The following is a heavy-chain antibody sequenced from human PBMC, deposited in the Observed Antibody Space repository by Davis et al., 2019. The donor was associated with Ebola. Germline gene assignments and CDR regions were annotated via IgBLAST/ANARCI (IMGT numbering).Heavy chain of an antibody. J-gene: IGHJ4*02. D-gene: IGHD3-10*01. Sequence: GGSLRLSCAASGFTFSDYYMSWIRQAPGKGLEWVSYISSSDSTIYYADSVKGRFTISRDNAKNSLYLQMNSLRAEDTAVYYCARDSKLLWFGELLYSGDYFDYWGQGTLVTVSS. CDR3: ARDSKLLWFGELLYSGDYFDY. CDR1: GFTFSDYY. V-gene: IGHV3-11*01. CDR2: ISSSDSTI.